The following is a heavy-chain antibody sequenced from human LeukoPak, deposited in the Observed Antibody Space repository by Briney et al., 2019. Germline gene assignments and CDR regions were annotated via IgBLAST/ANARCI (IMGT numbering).Heavy chain of an antibody. CDR2: VIPIFGTA. D-gene: IGHD3-22*01. CDR3: ARGPLHVALSSGYLKWLDP. V-gene: IGHV1-69*05. CDR1: GGSFRSST. Sequence: ASVKVSCKVSGGSFRSSTFAWVRQAPGRGLEWMGGVIPIFGTANYALEFQGRATITTDESTSTVYMELSSLISEDTAMYYCARGPLHVALSSGYLKWLDPWGQGSLVTVSS. J-gene: IGHJ5*02.